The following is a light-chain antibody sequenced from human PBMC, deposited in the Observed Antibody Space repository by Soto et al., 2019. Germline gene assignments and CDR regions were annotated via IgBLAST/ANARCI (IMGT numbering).Light chain of an antibody. V-gene: IGLV2-23*01. Sequence: QSVLTQPASVSGSPGQSITVSCTGTSSDVGAYNLVSWYQQYPGKAPRLIIYEGTKRPSGISHRFSGSKSDNTASLTISGLRAEDEAHYHCCPYAGSRTFVFGGGTQLTVL. CDR2: EGT. CDR1: SSDVGAYNL. CDR3: CPYAGSRTFV. J-gene: IGLJ7*01.